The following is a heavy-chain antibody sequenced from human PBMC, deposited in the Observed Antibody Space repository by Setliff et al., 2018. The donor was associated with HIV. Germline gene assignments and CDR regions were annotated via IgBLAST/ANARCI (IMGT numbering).Heavy chain of an antibody. CDR3: ARVRYEGYYFDY. CDR2: IYYSGST. D-gene: IGHD5-12*01. CDR1: GGSIISGDHY. Sequence: SETLSLTCTVSGGSIISGDHYWSWIRQPPGKGLEWIDYIYYSGSTYYNPSLKSRVTISVDTSKNQFSLKLSSVTAADTAVYYCARVRYEGYYFDYWGQGTLVTVSS. J-gene: IGHJ4*02. V-gene: IGHV4-30-4*08.